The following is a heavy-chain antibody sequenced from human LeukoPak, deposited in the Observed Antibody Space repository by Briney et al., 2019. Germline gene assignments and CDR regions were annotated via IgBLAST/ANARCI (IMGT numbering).Heavy chain of an antibody. D-gene: IGHD2-15*01. CDR2: IYSGDTT. J-gene: IGHJ4*02. CDR1: GFSFSASY. CDR3: ARDGSSAARFGY. V-gene: IGHV3-53*01. Sequence: PGGSLRLSCAASGFSFSASYMNRVRPAPGKGLEWISIIYSGDTTNYADSVKGRFAISRDNSKNTLYLQMNSLRAEDTAVYYCARDGSSAARFGYWGRGTLVIVSS.